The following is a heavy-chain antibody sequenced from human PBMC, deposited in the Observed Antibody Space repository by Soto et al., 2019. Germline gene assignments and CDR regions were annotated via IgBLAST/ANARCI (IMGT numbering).Heavy chain of an antibody. V-gene: IGHV1-18*01. Sequence: QVQLVQSGAEVKKPGASVKVSCKTSGYTFTSYGISWVRQAPGQGLEWMGWISAYNGNTNYAQKLQGRVTMTTDTSTSTAYMELRSLRSDDTAVYYCALTRLALYYYYYYMDVWGKGTTVTVSS. D-gene: IGHD3-3*02. CDR2: ISAYNGNT. CDR1: GYTFTSYG. CDR3: ALTRLALYYYYYYMDV. J-gene: IGHJ6*03.